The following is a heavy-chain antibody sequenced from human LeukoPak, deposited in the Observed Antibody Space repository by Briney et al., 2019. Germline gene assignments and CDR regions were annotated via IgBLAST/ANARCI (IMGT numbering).Heavy chain of an antibody. CDR2: AYYSGST. D-gene: IGHD2-15*01. Sequence: GYAYYSGSTDYNPSLKSRVTISVDTSKNPFSLKLSSVTAADTAVYYCALGYCSGGTCYFVYWGQGTLVTVSS. J-gene: IGHJ4*02. V-gene: IGHV4-59*01. CDR3: ALGYCSGGTCYFVY.